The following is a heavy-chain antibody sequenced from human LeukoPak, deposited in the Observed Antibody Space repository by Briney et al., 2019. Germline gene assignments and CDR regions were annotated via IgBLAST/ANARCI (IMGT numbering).Heavy chain of an antibody. CDR2: ISSSGSTI. J-gene: IGHJ5*02. CDR1: GFTFSDYY. D-gene: IGHD3-22*01. CDR3: ASPSITMIVVET. V-gene: IGHV3-11*01. Sequence: PGGSLRLSCAASGFTFSDYYMSWIRQAPGKGLEWVSYISSSGSTIYYADSVKGRFTISRDNAKNSLYLQMNSLRAEDTAVYYCASPSITMIVVETWGQGTLVTVSS.